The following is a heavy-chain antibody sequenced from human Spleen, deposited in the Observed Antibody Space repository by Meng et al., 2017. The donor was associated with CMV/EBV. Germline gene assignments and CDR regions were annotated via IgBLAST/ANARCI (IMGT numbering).Heavy chain of an antibody. V-gene: IGHV4-39*07. CDR3: GRVGGWGYCSSTSCYAYFDY. CDR2: IYYSGST. CDR1: GGSFSSSSYY. J-gene: IGHJ4*02. Sequence: SETLSLTCNVSGGSFSSSSYYWGWIRQPPGKGLEWIGSIYYSGSTYYNPSLKSRVTISVDTSKNQFSLKLSSVTAADTAVYYCGRVGGWGYCSSTSCYAYFDYWGQGTLVTVSS. D-gene: IGHD2-2*01.